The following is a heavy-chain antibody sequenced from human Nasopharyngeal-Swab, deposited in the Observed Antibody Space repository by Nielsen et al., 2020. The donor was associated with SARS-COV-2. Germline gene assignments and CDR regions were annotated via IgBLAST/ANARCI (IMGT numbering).Heavy chain of an antibody. J-gene: IGHJ4*02. CDR3: AKERFYSGSGKYPRDFDY. D-gene: IGHD3-10*01. V-gene: IGHV3-30*18. Sequence: LSLTCVASGFTFSNYGMHWVRQAPGKGLEWVAIISHDGSNKYHADSVKGRFTISKDNSKNTLYLQMSSLRADDTAVYYCAKERFYSGSGKYPRDFDYWGQGALVTVSS. CDR2: ISHDGSNK. CDR1: GFTFSNYG.